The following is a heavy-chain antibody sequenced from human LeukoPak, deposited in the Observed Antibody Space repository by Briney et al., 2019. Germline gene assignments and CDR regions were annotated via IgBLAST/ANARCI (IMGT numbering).Heavy chain of an antibody. CDR2: INHSGST. CDR3: ARGIGTVAGAEQPIDY. D-gene: IGHD6-19*01. Sequence: SETLSLTCAVYGGSFSGYYWSWIRQPPGKGLEWIGEINHSGSTNYNPSLKSRVTISVDTSKNQFSLKLSSVTAADTAVYYCARGIGTVAGAEQPIDYWGQGTLVTVSS. V-gene: IGHV4-34*01. CDR1: GGSFSGYY. J-gene: IGHJ4*02.